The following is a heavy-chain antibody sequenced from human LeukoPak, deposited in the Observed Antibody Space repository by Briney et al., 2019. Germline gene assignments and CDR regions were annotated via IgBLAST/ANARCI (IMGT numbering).Heavy chain of an antibody. CDR3: ARGSEYYYDSSGYYESP. CDR1: GGSISSGGYY. J-gene: IGHJ5*02. CDR2: IYHSGST. D-gene: IGHD3-22*01. V-gene: IGHV4-30-2*01. Sequence: SETLSLTCTVSGGSISSGGYYWSWIRQPPGKGLEWIGYIYHSGSTYYSPSLKSRVTISVDTSKNQFSLKLSSVTAADTAVYYCARGSEYYYDSSGYYESPWGQGTLVTVSS.